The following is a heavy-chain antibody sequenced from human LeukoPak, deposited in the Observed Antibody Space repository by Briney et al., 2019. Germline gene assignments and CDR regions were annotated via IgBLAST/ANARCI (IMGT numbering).Heavy chain of an antibody. CDR1: GYTFTGYY. CDR3: ARDSEWYYYDSSGYYYNYFDP. CDR2: INPNTGDT. J-gene: IGHJ5*02. D-gene: IGHD3-22*01. Sequence: ASVNVSCKASGYTFTGYYIHWVRQAPGQGLQWMGWINPNTGDTNYAQKFQGRVTMTRDTSITTAYMELSRLRYEDRAVYFCARDSEWYYYDSSGYYYNYFDPWGQGNRVIVSS. V-gene: IGHV1-2*02.